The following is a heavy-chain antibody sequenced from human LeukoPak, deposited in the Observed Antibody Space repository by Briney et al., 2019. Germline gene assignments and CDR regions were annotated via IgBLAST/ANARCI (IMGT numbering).Heavy chain of an antibody. D-gene: IGHD6-13*01. Sequence: KASETLSLTCTVSGGSISSYYWSWIRQPPGKGLEWIGYIYYSGSTNYNPSLKSRVTISVDTSKNQFSLKLSSVTAADTAVYYCARRHSSSWPPLFDYWGQGTLVTVSS. CDR3: ARRHSSSWPPLFDY. V-gene: IGHV4-59*08. J-gene: IGHJ4*02. CDR2: IYYSGST. CDR1: GGSISSYY.